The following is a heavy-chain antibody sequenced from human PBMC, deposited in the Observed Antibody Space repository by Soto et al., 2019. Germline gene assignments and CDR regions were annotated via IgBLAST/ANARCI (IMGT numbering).Heavy chain of an antibody. CDR3: ARGEVRGPFDI. V-gene: IGHV4-30-4*01. CDR1: GGSVNSHDYY. CDR2: IHNSGST. D-gene: IGHD3-10*01. J-gene: IGHJ3*02. Sequence: QEQLQESGPGLVKPSQTLSLTCTVSGGSVNSHDYYWSWIRQPPGKGLEWIGYIHNSGSTYYNPSLKSRLTISADTSKNQFSLRLSSVTAADTALYYCARGEVRGPFDIWGQGTMVTVSS.